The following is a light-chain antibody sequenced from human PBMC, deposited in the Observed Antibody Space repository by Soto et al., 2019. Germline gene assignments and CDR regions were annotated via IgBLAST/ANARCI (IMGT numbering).Light chain of an antibody. CDR1: QSVSSY. V-gene: IGKV3-11*01. CDR2: DAS. J-gene: IGKJ3*01. CDR3: QQRSNWPLT. Sequence: IVLTQSPATLSLSPGEGATLSCRASQSVSSYLAWYQQKPGQAPRLLIYDASNRATGIPARFSGSGSGTDFTLTISSLEPEDFAVYYCQQRSNWPLTFGPGTKVDI.